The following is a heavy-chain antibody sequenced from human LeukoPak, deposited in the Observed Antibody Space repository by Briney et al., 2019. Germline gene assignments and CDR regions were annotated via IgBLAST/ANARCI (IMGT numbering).Heavy chain of an antibody. Sequence: GASVKVSCKASGYNFTSYGLSWVRQAPGQGLEWMGWISGRTSYAPNSQGRVTMTTDTARSTAYMELRSLGSDDTAIYYCARNFNFYNMDVWGKGTTVTISS. CDR2: ISGRT. CDR1: GYNFTSYG. J-gene: IGHJ6*04. CDR3: ARNFNFYNMDV. V-gene: IGHV1-18*01.